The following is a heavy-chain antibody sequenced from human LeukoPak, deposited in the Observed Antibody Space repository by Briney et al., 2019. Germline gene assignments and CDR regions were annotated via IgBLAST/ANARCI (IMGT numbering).Heavy chain of an antibody. CDR2: INPNSGGT. J-gene: IGHJ4*02. Sequence: ASVKVSCKASGYTFTDYYMYWVRQAPGQGLEWMGWINPNSGGTNYAQKFQGRVTMTRDTSINTAYMELSSLRSDDTAVYYCARDITYYYDSSGYSGGYWGQGTLVTVSS. D-gene: IGHD3-22*01. CDR3: ARDITYYYDSSGYSGGY. V-gene: IGHV1-2*02. CDR1: GYTFTDYY.